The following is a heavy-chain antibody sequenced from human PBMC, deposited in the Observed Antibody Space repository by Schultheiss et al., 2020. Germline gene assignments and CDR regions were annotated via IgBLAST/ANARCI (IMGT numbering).Heavy chain of an antibody. D-gene: IGHD3-16*01. CDR3: ARDGITNTNLYHVNWFDP. V-gene: IGHV3-74*01. J-gene: IGHJ5*02. CDR1: GFTFDEYA. Sequence: GSLRLACAASGFTFDEYAMHWVRQAPGKGLVWVSRVNNDGSSTTYADSVKGRFTISRDNAKNTLYLQMNSLRAEDTAVYYCARDGITNTNLYHVNWFDPWGQGTLVTVSS. CDR2: VNNDGSST.